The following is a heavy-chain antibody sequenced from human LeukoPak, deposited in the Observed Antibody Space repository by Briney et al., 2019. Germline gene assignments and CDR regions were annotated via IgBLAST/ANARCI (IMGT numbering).Heavy chain of an antibody. D-gene: IGHD1-26*01. J-gene: IGHJ5*02. V-gene: IGHV4-61*02. CDR2: IYTSGST. CDR3: ASVNTSHRRGYWFDP. Sequence: KPSETLSLTCSDSGGSISSGSYYWSWIRQPAGKGLEWIGRIYTSGSTNYNPSLKSRVTISVDTSKNQFSLKLSSVTAADTAVYYCASVNTSHRRGYWFDPWGQGTLVTVSS. CDR1: GGSISSGSYY.